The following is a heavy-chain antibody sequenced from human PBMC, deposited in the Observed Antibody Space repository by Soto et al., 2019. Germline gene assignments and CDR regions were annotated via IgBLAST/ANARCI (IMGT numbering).Heavy chain of an antibody. CDR3: ARTETSIVGATNAFDI. V-gene: IGHV6-1*01. D-gene: IGHD1-26*01. Sequence: SRTLSLTCAISGDSVSSNSAAWNWIRQSPSRGLEWLGRTYYRSKWYNDYAVSVKSRITINPDTSKNQFSLQLNSVTPEDTAVYYCARTETSIVGATNAFDIWGQGTMVTVSS. J-gene: IGHJ3*02. CDR2: TYYRSKWYN. CDR1: GDSVSSNSAA.